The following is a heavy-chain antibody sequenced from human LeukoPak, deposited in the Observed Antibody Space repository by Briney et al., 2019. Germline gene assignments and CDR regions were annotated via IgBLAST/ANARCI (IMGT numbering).Heavy chain of an antibody. CDR1: GYTFTGYY. J-gene: IGHJ4*02. Sequence: ASVKVSCKASGYTFTGYYMHWVRQAPGQRLEWMGWINPNSGGTNYAQKFQGRVTMTRDTSIIVYMDLSRLRSDDAAVYYCARGAHYHDSSDGYDYWGQGTLVTVSS. V-gene: IGHV1-2*02. CDR2: INPNSGGT. CDR3: ARGAHYHDSSDGYDY. D-gene: IGHD3-22*01.